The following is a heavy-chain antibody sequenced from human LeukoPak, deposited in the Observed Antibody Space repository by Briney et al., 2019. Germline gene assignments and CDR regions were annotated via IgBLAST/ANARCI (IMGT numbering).Heavy chain of an antibody. Sequence: PGGSLRLSCAASGFTFSDHYMDWVRQAPGKGLEWVGRTRNKANSYTTEYAASVKGRFTISRDDSKNSLYLQMNSLKTEDTAVYYCARGPAGYVATIGCYFDYWGQGTLVTVSS. CDR2: TRNKANSYTT. V-gene: IGHV3-72*01. J-gene: IGHJ4*02. CDR1: GFTFSDHY. CDR3: ARGPAGYVATIGCYFDY. D-gene: IGHD5-12*01.